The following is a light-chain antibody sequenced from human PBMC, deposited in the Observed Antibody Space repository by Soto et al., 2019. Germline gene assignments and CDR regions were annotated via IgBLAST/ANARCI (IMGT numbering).Light chain of an antibody. CDR2: GNS. J-gene: IGLJ1*01. CDR3: CSYAGGYTYL. V-gene: IGLV1-40*01. Sequence: QSVLTQPPSVSGAPGQRVTISCTGSSSNIGAGYDVHWYQQRPGTAPKLLIFGNSNRPSGVPDRFSGSKSGNTASLTISGLQAEDEADYFCCSYAGGYTYLFGTGTKVTVL. CDR1: SSNIGAGYD.